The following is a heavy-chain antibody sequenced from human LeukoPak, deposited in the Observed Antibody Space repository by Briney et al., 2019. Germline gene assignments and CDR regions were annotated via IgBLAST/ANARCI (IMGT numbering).Heavy chain of an antibody. CDR1: GFTFSTST. CDR3: EPPLQFLES. J-gene: IGHJ5*02. D-gene: IGHD3-3*01. CDR2: INSNGGST. V-gene: IGHV3-23*01. Sequence: GGSLRLSCTASGFTFSTSTMTWVSQAPGKGLEWVSTINSNGGSTYYASSVKGRFSISRDNSRNTLYLRVSSLRAEDTAVYYCEPPLQFLESWGQGTMVIVSS.